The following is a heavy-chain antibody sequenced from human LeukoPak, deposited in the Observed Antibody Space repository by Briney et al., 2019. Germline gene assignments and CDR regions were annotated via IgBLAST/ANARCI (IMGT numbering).Heavy chain of an antibody. CDR1: GYTFTGYY. CDR2: TNPNSGGT. V-gene: IGHV1-2*02. Sequence: ASVKVSCKASGYTFTGYYMHWVRQAPGQGLEWMGWTNPNSGGTNYAQKFRGRVTMTRDTSISTAYMELSRLRSDDTAVYYCARDGIAAAEPFDYWGQGTLVTVSS. D-gene: IGHD6-13*01. CDR3: ARDGIAAAEPFDY. J-gene: IGHJ4*02.